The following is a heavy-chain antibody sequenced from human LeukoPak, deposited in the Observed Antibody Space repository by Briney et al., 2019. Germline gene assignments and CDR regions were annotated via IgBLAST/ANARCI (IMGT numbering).Heavy chain of an antibody. CDR1: GFTFDDYG. J-gene: IGHJ4*02. Sequence: PGGSLRLSCAASGFTFDDYGMSWVRQAPGKGLECVSGINWNGGSTGYADSVKGRFTISRDNAKNSLYLQMNSLRAEDTALYYRARVTAYYDSSGYSGYYYFDYWGQGTLVTVSS. CDR3: ARVTAYYDSSGYSGYYYFDY. D-gene: IGHD3-22*01. V-gene: IGHV3-20*04. CDR2: INWNGGST.